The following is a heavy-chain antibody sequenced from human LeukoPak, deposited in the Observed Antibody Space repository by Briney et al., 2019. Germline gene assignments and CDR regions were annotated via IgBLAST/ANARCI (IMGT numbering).Heavy chain of an antibody. V-gene: IGHV1-2*02. CDR3: ARTTEGGYTYDYFYYYYMDV. Sequence: GASVKVSCKASGYTFTGYYMHWVRQAAGQGREWMGWINPNSGGTNYAQKFQGRVTMTRDTSISTAYMELRRLRSDDTAVYYCARTTEGGYTYDYFYYYYMDVWGKGTTVTISS. CDR2: INPNSGGT. D-gene: IGHD5-18*01. CDR1: GYTFTGYY. J-gene: IGHJ6*03.